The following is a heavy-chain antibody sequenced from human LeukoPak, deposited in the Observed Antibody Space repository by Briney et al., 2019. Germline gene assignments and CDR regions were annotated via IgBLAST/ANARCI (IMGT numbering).Heavy chain of an antibody. J-gene: IGHJ4*02. CDR2: ISGGST. D-gene: IGHD3-3*01. V-gene: IGHV3-23*01. CDR3: AQSEGSGLQHGIDY. CDR1: GFTFCNYA. Sequence: PGGSLRLSCAASGFTFCNYASGWVRQAPGKGLEWVSGISGGSTYYADSVQGRFTISRDNPKDTLYLQMNTLRAEDTAVYYCAQSEGSGLQHGIDYWGQGTLVTVSS.